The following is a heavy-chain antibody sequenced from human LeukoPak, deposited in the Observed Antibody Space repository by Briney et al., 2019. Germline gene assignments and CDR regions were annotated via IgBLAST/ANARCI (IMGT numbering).Heavy chain of an antibody. CDR2: INSDGSST. V-gene: IGHV3-74*01. CDR3: ARRYYGSGSYFGPYFDY. Sequence: GGSLRLSCAASGFTFNNYDITWVRQAPGKGLVWVSRINSDGSSTSYADSVKGRFTISRDNAKNTLYLQMNSLRAEDTAVYYCARRYYGSGSYFGPYFDYWGQGTLVTVSS. J-gene: IGHJ4*02. D-gene: IGHD3-10*01. CDR1: GFTFNNYD.